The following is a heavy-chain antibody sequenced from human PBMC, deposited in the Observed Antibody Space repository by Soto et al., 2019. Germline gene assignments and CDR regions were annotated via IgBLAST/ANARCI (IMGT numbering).Heavy chain of an antibody. J-gene: IGHJ4*02. CDR2: IYYSGST. D-gene: IGHD1-26*01. Sequence: SGTLCLTCTVSGGSISSSSYYWGWIRQPPGKGLEWIGSIYYSGSTYYNPSLKSRVTISVDTSKNQFSLKLSSVTAADTAVYYCARHARGSYPGLGYWGQGTLVTVS. V-gene: IGHV4-39*01. CDR1: GGSISSSSYY. CDR3: ARHARGSYPGLGY.